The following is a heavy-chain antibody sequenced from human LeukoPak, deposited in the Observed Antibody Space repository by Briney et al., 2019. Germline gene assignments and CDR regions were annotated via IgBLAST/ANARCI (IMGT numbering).Heavy chain of an antibody. CDR3: ARRGVELRVYYFDY. CDR1: GFTFSDYY. CDR2: ISSSGSTI. Sequence: PGGSLRLSCAASGFTFSDYYMSWIRQAPGKGLEWVSYISSSGSTIYYADSVKGRFTISRDNAKNPLYLQMNSLRAEDTAVYYCARRGVELRVYYFDYWGQGTLVTVSS. V-gene: IGHV3-11*01. D-gene: IGHD1-7*01. J-gene: IGHJ4*02.